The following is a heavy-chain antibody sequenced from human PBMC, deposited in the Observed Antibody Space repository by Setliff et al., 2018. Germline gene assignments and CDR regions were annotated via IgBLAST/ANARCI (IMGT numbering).Heavy chain of an antibody. CDR1: GGSISTYY. Sequence: SETLSLTCTVSGGSISTYYWSWIRQPPGKGLEWIGYIYYSGRANYNPSLRSRVTISVDTSKNQFSLKVSSVTTADTAVYYCARHENDYGDYDDAFDIWGQGTMVTVSS. CDR3: ARHENDYGDYDDAFDI. D-gene: IGHD4-17*01. J-gene: IGHJ3*02. CDR2: IYYSGRA. V-gene: IGHV4-59*08.